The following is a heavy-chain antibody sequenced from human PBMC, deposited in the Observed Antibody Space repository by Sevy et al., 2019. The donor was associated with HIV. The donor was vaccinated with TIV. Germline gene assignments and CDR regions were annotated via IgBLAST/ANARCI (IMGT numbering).Heavy chain of an antibody. Sequence: GESLKISCAASGFTFATYWMTWVRQAPGKGLEWVAYIKQDGTDKYYVDSVRGRFAISRDNAKNSLYLHMSGLRAEDTAVYYCARALADWGSFHYSSWGRGTLVTVSS. J-gene: IGHJ4*02. V-gene: IGHV3-7*01. CDR2: IKQDGTDK. D-gene: IGHD3-16*02. CDR3: ARALADWGSFHYSS. CDR1: GFTFATYW.